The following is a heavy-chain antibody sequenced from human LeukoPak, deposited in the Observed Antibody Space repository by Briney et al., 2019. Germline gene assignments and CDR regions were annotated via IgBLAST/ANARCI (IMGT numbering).Heavy chain of an antibody. V-gene: IGHV4-39*07. J-gene: IGHJ5*02. D-gene: IGHD3-16*01. Sequence: SETLSLTCTVSGDSISRSTYYWAWIRQPPGKGLEWIGEINHSGSTNYNPSLKSRVTISVDTSKNQFSLKLSSVTAADTAVYYCARGSYYDYVWGSYPRNNWFDPWGQGTLVTVSS. CDR3: ARGSYYDYVWGSYPRNNWFDP. CDR1: GDSISRSTYY. CDR2: INHSGST.